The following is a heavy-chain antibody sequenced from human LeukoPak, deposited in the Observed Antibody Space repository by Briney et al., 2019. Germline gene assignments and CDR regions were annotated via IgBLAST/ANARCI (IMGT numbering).Heavy chain of an antibody. Sequence: GGSLRLSCAASGCTFTNYAMSWVRQAPGKGLEWVSAISGGGDSIYYADCVKGRFTISRDNSKTTLYLQVNSLRAEDTALYYCAKDLPGIAVAGTDYFDYWGQGTLVTVSS. D-gene: IGHD6-19*01. CDR1: GCTFTNYA. V-gene: IGHV3-23*01. CDR2: ISGGGDSI. CDR3: AKDLPGIAVAGTDYFDY. J-gene: IGHJ4*02.